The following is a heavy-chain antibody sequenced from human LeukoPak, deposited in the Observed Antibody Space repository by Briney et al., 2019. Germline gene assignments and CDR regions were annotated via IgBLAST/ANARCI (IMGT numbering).Heavy chain of an antibody. CDR2: INPSGST. D-gene: IGHD2-21*02. CDR1: GGSFSGYY. J-gene: IGHJ4*02. Sequence: SETLSLTCAVYGGSFSGYYWSWIRQPPGQGLEWIGEINPSGSTNYNPSLKTRVTISTDTSKNHFSLNLNSVPAADTGVYYCVRGSRVYCGGDCYYYWGQGTLVTVSS. CDR3: VRGSRVYCGGDCYYY. V-gene: IGHV4-34*01.